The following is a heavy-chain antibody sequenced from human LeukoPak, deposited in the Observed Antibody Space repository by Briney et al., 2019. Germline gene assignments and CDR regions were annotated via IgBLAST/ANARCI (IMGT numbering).Heavy chain of an antibody. CDR1: GFTFSRYW. D-gene: IGHD3-3*01. J-gene: IGHJ3*02. Sequence: KPGGSLRLSCAASGFTFSRYWMTWVRQVPGKGLEWVAHMKQDGSEKYYVDSVKGRFTISRDNDKTSLYLQMGSLRAEDTAVYYCARDLSGEGVGAFDIWGQGTMVTVSS. CDR3: ARDLSGEGVGAFDI. CDR2: MKQDGSEK. V-gene: IGHV3-7*01.